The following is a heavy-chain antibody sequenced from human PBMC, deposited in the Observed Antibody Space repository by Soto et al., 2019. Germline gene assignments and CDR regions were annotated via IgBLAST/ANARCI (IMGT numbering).Heavy chain of an antibody. D-gene: IGHD3-22*01. CDR2: ISSSGSTI. Sequence: EVQLVESGGGLVQPGGSLRLSCAASGFTFSSYEMNWVRQAPGKGLEWVSYISSSGSTIYYADSVKGRFTISRDNAKNSLYLQMNSLRAEDTAVYYCARANGGYYYDSSGPHDYWGQGTLVTVSS. J-gene: IGHJ4*02. V-gene: IGHV3-48*03. CDR3: ARANGGYYYDSSGPHDY. CDR1: GFTFSSYE.